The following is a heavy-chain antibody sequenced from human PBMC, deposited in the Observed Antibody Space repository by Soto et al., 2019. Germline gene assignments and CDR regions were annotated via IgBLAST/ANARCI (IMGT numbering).Heavy chain of an antibody. J-gene: IGHJ6*02. D-gene: IGHD3-3*01. V-gene: IGHV3-30*03. CDR1: GFSFSSYG. CDR3: ARAPNTFVLRFLSLPPGGMDV. CDR2: ISYDGSNK. Sequence: GGSLRLSCAASGFSFSSYGMQWVRQAPGKGLEWVAVISYDGSNKYYADSVKDRFTISRDNSKKTLYLQMNSLRADDTAVYYCARAPNTFVLRFLSLPPGGMDVWGQGTTVTVSS.